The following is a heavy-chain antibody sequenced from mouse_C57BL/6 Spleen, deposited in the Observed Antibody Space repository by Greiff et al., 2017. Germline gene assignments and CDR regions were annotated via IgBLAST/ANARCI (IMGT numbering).Heavy chain of an antibody. V-gene: IGHV1-4*01. J-gene: IGHJ1*03. CDR1: GYTFTSYT. D-gene: IGHD1-1*01. Sequence: VQLQQSGAELARPGASVKMSCKASGYTFTSYTMHWVKQRPGQGLEWIGYINPSSGYTKYNQKFKDKATLTADKSSSTAYMQLSSLTSEDSAVYYCARANLYYGSSYWYFDVWGTGTTVTVSS. CDR2: INPSSGYT. CDR3: ARANLYYGSSYWYFDV.